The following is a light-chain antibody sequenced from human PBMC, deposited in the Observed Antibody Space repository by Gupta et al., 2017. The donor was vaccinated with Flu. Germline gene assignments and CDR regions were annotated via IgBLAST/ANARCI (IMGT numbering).Light chain of an antibody. J-gene: IGLJ2*01. V-gene: IGLV2-14*01. CDR2: EVS. CDR1: SSDIGAYNY. CDR3: SAYTTGITRVV. Sequence: QSALTQPASVSGSPGQSITMSCSGTSSDIGAYNYVAWYQQHPGEAPKLMIYEVSNRPAGVANRFSASKSGNTASLTISGLQAEEEADYYCSAYTTGITRVVFGGGTRLTVL.